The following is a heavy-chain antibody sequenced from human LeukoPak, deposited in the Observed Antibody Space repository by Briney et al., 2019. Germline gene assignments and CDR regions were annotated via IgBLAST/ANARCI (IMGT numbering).Heavy chain of an antibody. Sequence: GGSLRLSCAASGFTFSSYSMNWVRQAPGKGLGWVSHITASGTAMFYADSVKGRFTISRDIAKNTLYLQMNSLRAEDTGVYYCAKDHYWSIDYWGRGTLVTVSS. CDR3: AKDHYWSIDY. D-gene: IGHD3-3*01. CDR2: ITASGTAM. CDR1: GFTFSSYS. J-gene: IGHJ4*02. V-gene: IGHV3-48*04.